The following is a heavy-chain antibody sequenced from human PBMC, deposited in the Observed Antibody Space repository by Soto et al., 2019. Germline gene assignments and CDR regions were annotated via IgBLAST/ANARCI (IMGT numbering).Heavy chain of an antibody. CDR1: GYTFTSYA. CDR2: INAGNGNT. V-gene: IGHV1-3*01. J-gene: IGHJ6*02. CDR3: AFCVPAAMRYYYYYGMDV. D-gene: IGHD2-2*01. Sequence: ASVKVSCKASGYTFTSYAMHWVRQAPGQRLEWMGWINAGNGNTKYSQKFQGRVTITRDTSASTAYMELSSLRSEDTAVYYCAFCVPAAMRYYYYYGMDVWGQGTTVTVSS.